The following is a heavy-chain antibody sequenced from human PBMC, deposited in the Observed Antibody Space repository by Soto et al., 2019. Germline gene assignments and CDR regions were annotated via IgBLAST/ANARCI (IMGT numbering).Heavy chain of an antibody. D-gene: IGHD6-19*01. J-gene: IGHJ6*02. CDR1: GGTFSSYA. CDR2: IIPIFGTA. Sequence: SVKVSCKASGGTFSSYAISWVRQAPGQGLEWMGGIIPIFGTANYAQKFQGRVTITADKSTSTAYMELSSLRSEDTAVYYCARGLIAVAGTTPDYYGMDVWGQGTTVTVSS. V-gene: IGHV1-69*06. CDR3: ARGLIAVAGTTPDYYGMDV.